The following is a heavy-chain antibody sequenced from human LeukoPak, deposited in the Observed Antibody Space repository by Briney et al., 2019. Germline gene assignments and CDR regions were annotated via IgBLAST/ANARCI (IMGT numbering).Heavy chain of an antibody. V-gene: IGHV3-53*01. CDR1: GFTVSSNY. CDR2: IYSGGST. J-gene: IGHJ6*02. CDR3: ARSHHTLYYDFWSGYSYGMDV. Sequence: GGSLRLSCAASGFTVSSNYMNWVRQAPGRGLEWVSVIYSGGSTYYAESVKGRFTISRDNSKNTLYLQMNSLRAEDTAVYYCARSHHTLYYDFWSGYSYGMDVWGQGTTVTVSS. D-gene: IGHD3-3*01.